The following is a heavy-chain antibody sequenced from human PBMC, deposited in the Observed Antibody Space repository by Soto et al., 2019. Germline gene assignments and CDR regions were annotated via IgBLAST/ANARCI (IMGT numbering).Heavy chain of an antibody. V-gene: IGHV1-69*12. CDR1: GGTFSSYA. D-gene: IGHD1-7*01. J-gene: IGHJ5*02. Sequence: QVQLVQSGAEVKKPGSSVKVSCKASGGTFSSYAISWVRQAPGQGLEWMGGIIPIFGTANYAQKFQGRVTITADESTSTAYMEQSSLRSEDTAVYYCARAITGTPLGILGRWFDPWGQGTLVTVSS. CDR3: ARAITGTPLGILGRWFDP. CDR2: IIPIFGTA.